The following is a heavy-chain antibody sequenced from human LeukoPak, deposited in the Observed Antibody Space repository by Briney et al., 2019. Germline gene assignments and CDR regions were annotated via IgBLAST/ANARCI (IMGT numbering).Heavy chain of an antibody. D-gene: IGHD4-17*01. CDR1: GASVSSHY. CDR3: ARHSYGVGLAY. CDR2: IYHSGTT. J-gene: IGHJ4*02. V-gene: IGHV4-59*02. Sequence: SETLSLTCAVSGASVSSHYWTWIRQSPGRGLEWIGHIYHSGTTKYNPSLNSRVTIPVDTPKRQFSLKLKSVSAADTAVYYCARHSYGVGLAYWGQGTLVTVCS.